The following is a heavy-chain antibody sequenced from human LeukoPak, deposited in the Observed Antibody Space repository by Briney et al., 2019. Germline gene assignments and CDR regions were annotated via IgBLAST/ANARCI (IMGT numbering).Heavy chain of an antibody. Sequence: PSETLSLTCTVSGASITNLYWSWIRQPAGKGLGWIGRIHTSGSTNYNPSLKSRVTMSVDTSKNQFSLRLNSVTAADTAVYYCARGSGDYDSSGYIPEAYFDYWGQGTLVTVSS. CDR1: GASITNLY. V-gene: IGHV4-4*07. CDR2: IHTSGST. D-gene: IGHD3-22*01. J-gene: IGHJ4*02. CDR3: ARGSGDYDSSGYIPEAYFDY.